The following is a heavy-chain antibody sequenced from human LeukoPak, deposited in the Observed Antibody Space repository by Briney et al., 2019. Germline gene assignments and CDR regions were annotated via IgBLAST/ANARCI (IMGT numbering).Heavy chain of an antibody. Sequence: PSETLSLTYTVSGGSISSYYWSWIRQPPGKGLEWIGYIYYSGSTNYNPSLKSRVTISVDTSKNQFSLKLSSVTAADTAVYYCARRSAYSGSYQWYFDYWGQGTLVTVSS. CDR2: IYYSGST. V-gene: IGHV4-59*01. CDR1: GGSISSYY. D-gene: IGHD1-26*01. J-gene: IGHJ4*02. CDR3: ARRSAYSGSYQWYFDY.